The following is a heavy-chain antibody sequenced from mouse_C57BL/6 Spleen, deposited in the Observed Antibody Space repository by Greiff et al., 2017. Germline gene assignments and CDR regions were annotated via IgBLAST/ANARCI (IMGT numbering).Heavy chain of an antibody. V-gene: IGHV1-61*01. CDR3: AREVPYCDY. Sequence: QVQLQQPGAELVRPGSSVKLSCKASGYTFTSYWMDWVKQRPGQGLEWIGNIYPSDSETHYNQKFKDKATLTVDKSSSTAYMQLSSLTSEDSAVYYCAREVPYCDYGGKGNTLTVSS. CDR2: IYPSDSET. J-gene: IGHJ2*01. D-gene: IGHD2-14*01. CDR1: GYTFTSYW.